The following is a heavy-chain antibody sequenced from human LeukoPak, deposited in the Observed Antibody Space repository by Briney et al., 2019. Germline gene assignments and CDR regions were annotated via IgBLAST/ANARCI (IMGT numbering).Heavy chain of an antibody. J-gene: IGHJ4*02. Sequence: PSQTLSLTCTVSGGSISSGDYYWSWIRQPPGKGLEWIGYIYYSGSTYYNPPLKSRVTISVDTSKNQFSLKLSSVTAADTAVYYCARSNIVGATSPFDYWGQGTLVTVSS. CDR3: ARSNIVGATSPFDY. D-gene: IGHD1-26*01. V-gene: IGHV4-30-4*08. CDR1: GGSISSGDYY. CDR2: IYYSGST.